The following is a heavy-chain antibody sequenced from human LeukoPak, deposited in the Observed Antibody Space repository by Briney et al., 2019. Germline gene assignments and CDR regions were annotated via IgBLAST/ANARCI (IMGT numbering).Heavy chain of an antibody. J-gene: IGHJ4*02. CDR1: GGSFSGYY. V-gene: IGHV4-34*01. Sequence: SETLSLTCAVYGGSFSGYYWSWIRQPPGKGLEWIGEINHSGSTNYNPSLKSRVTISVDTSKSQFSLKLSSVTAADTAVYYCARRRGSGLRRVVDYWGQGTLVTVSS. CDR3: ARRRGSGLRRVVDY. D-gene: IGHD4-17*01. CDR2: INHSGST.